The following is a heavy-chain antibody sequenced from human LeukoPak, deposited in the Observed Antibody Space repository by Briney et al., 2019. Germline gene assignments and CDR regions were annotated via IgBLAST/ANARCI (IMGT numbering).Heavy chain of an antibody. D-gene: IGHD3-16*02. CDR2: IYHSGST. V-gene: IGHV4-30-2*01. CDR3: ARGPRSRDYVWGSYRPPYFDY. CDR1: GGSISSGGYY. J-gene: IGHJ4*02. Sequence: SETLSLTCTVSGGSISSGGYYWSWIRQPPGKGLEWIGYIYHSGSTNYNPSLKSRVTISVDTSKNQFSLKLSSVTAADTAVYYCARGPRSRDYVWGSYRPPYFDYWGQGTLVTVSS.